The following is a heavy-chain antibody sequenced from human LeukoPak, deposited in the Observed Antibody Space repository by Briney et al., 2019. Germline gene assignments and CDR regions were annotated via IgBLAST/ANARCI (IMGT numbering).Heavy chain of an antibody. CDR2: ISYDGSKK. Sequence: PGRSLRLSCAASGFTYSSYGMQWVREAPGKSLEWVTVISYDGSKKYYADSVKGRFTISRDNSKNTLYLQMKNLRAEDRAVYYCAKNRECSSTSCYAGMGYYYYGMDVWGQGSTVTVSS. D-gene: IGHD2-2*01. CDR3: AKNRECSSTSCYAGMGYYYYGMDV. V-gene: IGHV3-30*18. CDR1: GFTYSSYG. J-gene: IGHJ6*02.